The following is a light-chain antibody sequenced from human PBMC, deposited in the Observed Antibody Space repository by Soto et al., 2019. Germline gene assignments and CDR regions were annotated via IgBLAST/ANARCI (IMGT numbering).Light chain of an antibody. CDR1: SSNIGAGYD. Sequence: QSVLTQPPSGSGAPGQRVTLSCTGSSSNIGAGYDVHWYQQLPGTAPKLLIYGNSNRPSGVPDRFSGSKSGTSASLAITGLQAEDEADYYCQSYDSSLSGSVVFGGGTKLTVL. CDR2: GNS. J-gene: IGLJ2*01. V-gene: IGLV1-40*01. CDR3: QSYDSSLSGSVV.